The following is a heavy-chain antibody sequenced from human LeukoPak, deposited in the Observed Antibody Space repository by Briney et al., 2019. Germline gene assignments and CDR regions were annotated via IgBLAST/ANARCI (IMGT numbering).Heavy chain of an antibody. D-gene: IGHD5-18*01. Sequence: SETLSLTCTVSGGSISSYYWSWIREPPGKGLEWIGYIYYSGSTNYNPSLKSRVTISVDTSKNQFSLKLSSVTAADTAVYYCARVNTAMIQAIDYWGQGTLVTVSS. CDR1: GGSISSYY. CDR3: ARVNTAMIQAIDY. J-gene: IGHJ4*02. CDR2: IYYSGST. V-gene: IGHV4-59*01.